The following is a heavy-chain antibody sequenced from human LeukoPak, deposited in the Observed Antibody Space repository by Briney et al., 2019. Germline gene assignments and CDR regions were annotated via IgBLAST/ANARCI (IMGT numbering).Heavy chain of an antibody. Sequence: GGSLRLSCVVSGFTVSGDYISWFRRAPGKGLEWVAVISYDGSNKYYADSVKGRFTISRDNSKNTLYLQMSSLRAEDTAVYYCARFSIKGQYIWFDPWGQGTLVTVSS. CDR1: GFTVSGDY. D-gene: IGHD3-10*01. CDR3: ARFSIKGQYIWFDP. CDR2: ISYDGSNK. V-gene: IGHV3-30*03. J-gene: IGHJ5*02.